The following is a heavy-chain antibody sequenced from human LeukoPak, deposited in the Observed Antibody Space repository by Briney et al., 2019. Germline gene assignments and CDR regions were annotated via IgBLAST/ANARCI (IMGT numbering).Heavy chain of an antibody. CDR3: ASSTTGTPVWYFDL. D-gene: IGHD1-1*01. CDR1: GGSISSSSYY. Sequence: SETLSLTCTVSGGSISSSSYYWGWIRRPPGKGLEWIGSIYYSGSTYYNPSLKSRVTISVDTSKNQFSLKLSSVTAADTAVYYCASSTTGTPVWYFDLWGRGTLVTVSS. J-gene: IGHJ2*01. V-gene: IGHV4-39*07. CDR2: IYYSGST.